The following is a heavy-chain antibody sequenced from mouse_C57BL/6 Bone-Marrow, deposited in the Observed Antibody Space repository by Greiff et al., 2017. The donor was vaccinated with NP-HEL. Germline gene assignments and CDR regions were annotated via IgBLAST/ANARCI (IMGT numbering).Heavy chain of an antibody. Sequence: VQLQPSGPELVQPGASVKISCKASGYAFSSSWMNWVKQRPGKGLEWIGRIYPGDGDTNYNGKFKGKATLTADKSSSTAYMQLSSLTSEDSAVYFCARLGDGYYVVDYWGQGTTLTVSS. CDR2: IYPGDGDT. CDR1: GYAFSSSW. D-gene: IGHD2-3*01. CDR3: ARLGDGYYVVDY. J-gene: IGHJ2*01. V-gene: IGHV1-82*01.